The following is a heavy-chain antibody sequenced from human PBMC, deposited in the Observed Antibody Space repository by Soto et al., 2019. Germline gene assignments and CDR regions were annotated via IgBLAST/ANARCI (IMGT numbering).Heavy chain of an antibody. CDR2: INVGNGNT. Sequence: ASVKVSCKASGYTFTSYAVHWVRQAPGQRLEWMAWINVGNGNTKYSQKFQGRVTITRDTSASTAYMELSGLRSEDTAVYYCAKLAAAAAGPFDYCGQGTLVTVSS. CDR1: GYTFTSYA. CDR3: AKLAAAAAGPFDY. J-gene: IGHJ4*02. D-gene: IGHD6-13*01. V-gene: IGHV1-3*01.